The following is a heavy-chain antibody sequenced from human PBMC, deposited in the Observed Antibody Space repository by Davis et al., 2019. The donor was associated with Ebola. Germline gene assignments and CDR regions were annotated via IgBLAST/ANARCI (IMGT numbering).Heavy chain of an antibody. V-gene: IGHV3-11*06. CDR3: ARALQWELLDAFDI. D-gene: IGHD1-26*01. CDR1: GFTFSDYY. CDR2: ISSSGAYT. Sequence: PGGSLRLSCAASGFTFSDYYMSWIRQAPGKGLQWISYISSSGAYTNYADSVKGRFSISRDNAKNSLYLQMNSLRAEDTAVYYCARALQWELLDAFDIWGQGTMVTVSS. J-gene: IGHJ3*02.